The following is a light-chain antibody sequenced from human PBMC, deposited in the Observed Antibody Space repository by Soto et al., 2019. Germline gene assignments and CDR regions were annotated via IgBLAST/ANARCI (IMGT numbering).Light chain of an antibody. CDR1: QAISNY. J-gene: IGKJ1*01. CDR3: QHYNSYSEE. CDR2: AAS. Sequence: DIQMTPSPSSLSASVVDIVNITFRASQAISNYLACYQQKPGKAPTLLIHAASTLQSGVSSRFSGSGSGTDFTLTISSLQPDDFATYYCQHYNSYSEEFGQGTKVDI. V-gene: IGKV1-27*01.